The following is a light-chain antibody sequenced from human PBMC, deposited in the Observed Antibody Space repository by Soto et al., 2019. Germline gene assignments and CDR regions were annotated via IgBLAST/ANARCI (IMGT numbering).Light chain of an antibody. CDR3: QQYGSSGT. CDR2: GAS. CDR1: QSLLHSDGKTY. V-gene: IGKV3-20*01. Sequence: EIVMTQTPLSLSVTPGQPASISCKSSQSLLHSDGKTYLAWYQQKPGQAPRLLIYGASNRATGIPDRFSGSGSGTDFTLTISRLEPEDFAVYYCQQYGSSGTFGQGTKVDIK. J-gene: IGKJ1*01.